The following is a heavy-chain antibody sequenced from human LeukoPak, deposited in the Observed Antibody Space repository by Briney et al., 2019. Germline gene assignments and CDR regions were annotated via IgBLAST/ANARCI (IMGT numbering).Heavy chain of an antibody. V-gene: IGHV4-34*01. CDR3: TAITGTLGGRFDP. Sequence: SETLSLTCAVYGGSFSGYYWSWIRQPPGKGLEWIGEINHSGSTNYNPSLKSRVTISVDTSKNQFSLKLSSVTAADTAVYYCTAITGTLGGRFDPWGQGTLVTVSS. J-gene: IGHJ5*02. CDR2: INHSGST. D-gene: IGHD1-7*01. CDR1: GGSFSGYY.